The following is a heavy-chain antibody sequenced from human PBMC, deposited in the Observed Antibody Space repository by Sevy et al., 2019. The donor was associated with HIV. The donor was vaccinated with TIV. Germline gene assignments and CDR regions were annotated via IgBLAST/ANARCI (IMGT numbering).Heavy chain of an antibody. CDR2: INGYNGNT. CDR3: ARDSVADCSGGVSKNSPGGFQH. J-gene: IGHJ1*01. D-gene: IGHD2-15*01. CDR1: GYTFTSYG. Sequence: ATVKVSCKTSGYTFTSYGISWVRQAPGQGLEWMGWINGYNGNTNYAEKLQGRVTMTRDTSTSTGYMELMSLRSDDTAVYYCARDSVADCSGGVSKNSPGGFQHWGQGTLVTVS. V-gene: IGHV1-18*01.